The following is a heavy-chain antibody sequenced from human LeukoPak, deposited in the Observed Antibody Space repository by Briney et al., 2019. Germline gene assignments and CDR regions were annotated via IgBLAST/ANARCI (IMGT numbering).Heavy chain of an antibody. J-gene: IGHJ4*02. D-gene: IGHD4-23*01. V-gene: IGHV3-74*01. CDR3: ARGPDYGGPL. CDR1: GFTFTNYW. Sequence: GGSLRLSCVASGFTFTNYWMHWVRQAPGKGLVWVARMISDASSTSYADSVKGRFTISRDNAKKTLYLQMNSLRAEDTAVYYCARGPDYGGPLRGQGTLVTVSP. CDR2: MISDASST.